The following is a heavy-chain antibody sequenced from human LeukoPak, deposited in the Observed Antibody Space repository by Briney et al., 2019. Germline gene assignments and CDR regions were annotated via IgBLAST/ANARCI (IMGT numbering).Heavy chain of an antibody. Sequence: ASVKVSCKASGYTFIDHYIHWVRQAPGQGLEWMGRINPNSGATNHAQKFQGRVTMTRDTSTSTAYMELSRLRSDDTAAYYCARVPLGYCSGNSCYDHWGQGTLVTVSS. CDR1: GYTFIDHY. CDR3: ARVPLGYCSGNSCYDH. D-gene: IGHD2-15*01. J-gene: IGHJ5*02. V-gene: IGHV1-2*06. CDR2: INPNSGAT.